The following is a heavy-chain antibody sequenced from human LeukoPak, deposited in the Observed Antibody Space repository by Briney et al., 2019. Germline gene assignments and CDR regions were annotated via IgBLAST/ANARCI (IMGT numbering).Heavy chain of an antibody. CDR2: INPKSGGT. D-gene: IGHD3-10*01. Sequence: ASVKVSCKASGYTFTGYYMHWVRQAPGQGLEWMGWINPKSGGTNYAQRIQGRVTMTRDTSISTAYMELSRLRSDDTAVYYCARVLLWFGEEDHYMDVWGKGTTVTISS. V-gene: IGHV1-2*02. CDR3: ARVLLWFGEEDHYMDV. CDR1: GYTFTGYY. J-gene: IGHJ6*03.